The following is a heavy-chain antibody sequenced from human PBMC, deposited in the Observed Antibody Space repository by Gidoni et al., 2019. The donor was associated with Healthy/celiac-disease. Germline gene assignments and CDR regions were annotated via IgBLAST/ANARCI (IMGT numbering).Heavy chain of an antibody. V-gene: IGHV4-39*01. CDR3: ARQALRFLEWLPTGGYYYYGMDV. Sequence: QLQLQESGPGLVKPSETLSLPCTVSGGSISSRSYYWGWIRQPPGKGLEWIGSIYYSGSTYYNPSLKSRVTISVDTSKNQFSLKLSSVTAADTAVYYCARQALRFLEWLPTGGYYYYGMDVWGQGTTVTVSS. J-gene: IGHJ6*02. CDR1: GGSISSRSYY. CDR2: IYYSGST. D-gene: IGHD3-3*01.